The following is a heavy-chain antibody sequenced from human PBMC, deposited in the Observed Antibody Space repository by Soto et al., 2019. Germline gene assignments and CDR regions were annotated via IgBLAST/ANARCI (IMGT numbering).Heavy chain of an antibody. CDR3: AKDPNIIAVAEYYFDY. CDR1: GFTFSSYG. D-gene: IGHD6-19*01. J-gene: IGHJ4*02. CDR2: ISYDGSNK. Sequence: QVQLVESGGGVVQTGRSLRLSCAASGFTFSSYGMHWVRQAPGKGLEWVAVISYDGSNKYYADSVKGRFTISRDNSKNTLYLQMNSLRAEDTAVYYCAKDPNIIAVAEYYFDYWGQGTLVTVSS. V-gene: IGHV3-30*18.